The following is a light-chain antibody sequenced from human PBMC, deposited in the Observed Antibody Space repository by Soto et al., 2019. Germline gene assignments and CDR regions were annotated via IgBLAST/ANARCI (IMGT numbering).Light chain of an antibody. Sequence: DIQMTQSASTLSASVGDRVTITCQVSQSIGRWLGWYQQKPEKAPKLLIYEESNLESGVPSMFSGSGSGTESTLTNSSLHPDEVANNYCQLYNSYYTFRQGTKLEIK. V-gene: IGKV1-5*03. CDR1: QSIGRW. J-gene: IGKJ2*01. CDR2: EES. CDR3: QLYNSYYT.